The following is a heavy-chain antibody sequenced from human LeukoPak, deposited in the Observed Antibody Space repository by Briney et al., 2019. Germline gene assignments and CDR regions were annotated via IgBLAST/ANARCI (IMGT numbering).Heavy chain of an antibody. D-gene: IGHD6-13*01. CDR3: ASTHGEQQLEAFDI. Sequence: ASVKVSCKASGGTFSSYAISWVRQAPGQGLEWMGGIIPIFGTANYAQKFQGRVTITADESTSTAYMELSSLRSEDTAAYYCASTHGEQQLEAFDIWGQGTMVTVSS. CDR2: IIPIFGTA. J-gene: IGHJ3*02. CDR1: GGTFSSYA. V-gene: IGHV1-69*13.